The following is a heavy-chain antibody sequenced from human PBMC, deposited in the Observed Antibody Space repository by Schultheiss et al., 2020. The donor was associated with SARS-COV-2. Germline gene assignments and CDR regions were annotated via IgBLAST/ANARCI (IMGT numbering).Heavy chain of an antibody. Sequence: GGSLRLSCAASGFTFSSYAMHWVRQAPGKGLEWVSAISGSGGSTYYADSVKGRFTISRDNSKNTLYLQMNSLRAKDTAVYYCAKDLLGPQPPFDYWGQGTLVTVSS. CDR3: AKDLLGPQPPFDY. J-gene: IGHJ4*02. V-gene: IGHV3-23*01. CDR1: GFTFSSYA. D-gene: IGHD2-2*01. CDR2: ISGSGGST.